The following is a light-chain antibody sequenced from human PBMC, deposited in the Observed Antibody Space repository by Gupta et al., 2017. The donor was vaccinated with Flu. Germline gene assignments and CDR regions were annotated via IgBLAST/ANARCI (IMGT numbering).Light chain of an antibody. V-gene: IGKV3-15*01. J-gene: IGKJ4*01. CDR2: GAS. Sequence: GERATLSRRARQSFTSNLAWYQQKPCQAPRLLIYGASTRATGFPARFSGSGYGTEFSLTISSLQSEDFAVYYCQQYNDWPLTFGGGTKVEIK. CDR1: QSFTSN. CDR3: QQYNDWPLT.